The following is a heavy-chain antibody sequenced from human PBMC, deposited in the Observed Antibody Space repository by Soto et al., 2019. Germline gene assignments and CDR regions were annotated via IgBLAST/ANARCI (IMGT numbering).Heavy chain of an antibody. CDR2: IKQDGSEK. V-gene: IGHV3-7*03. CDR1: GFTFSSYW. J-gene: IGHJ4*02. CDR3: ARPPNPSPRVRAHDYFDY. Sequence: EVQLVESGGGLVQPGGSLRLSCAASGFTFSSYWMSWVRQAPGKGLEWVANIKQDGSEKFYVDSVKGRFTISRDNAKNSLYLQMNSLRAEDTAVYYCARPPNPSPRVRAHDYFDYWGQGTLVTVSS.